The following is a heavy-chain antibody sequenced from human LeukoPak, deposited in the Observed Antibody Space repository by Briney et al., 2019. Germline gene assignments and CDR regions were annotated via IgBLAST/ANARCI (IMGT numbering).Heavy chain of an antibody. CDR1: GGSIGSSSYY. V-gene: IGHV4-39*07. CDR3: ARGGYYGSGNDFRFDP. Sequence: PSETLSLTCTVSGGSIGSSSYYWGWIRQPPGKGLEWIGSIYYSGSTYYNPSLKSRVTISVDTSKNQFSLKLSSVTAADTAVYYCARGGYYGSGNDFRFDPWGQGTLVTVSS. J-gene: IGHJ5*02. D-gene: IGHD3-10*01. CDR2: IYYSGST.